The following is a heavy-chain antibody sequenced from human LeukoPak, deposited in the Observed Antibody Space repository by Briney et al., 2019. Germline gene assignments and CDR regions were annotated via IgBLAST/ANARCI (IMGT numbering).Heavy chain of an antibody. V-gene: IGHV1-24*01. CDR2: FDPEDGET. CDR3: ATARSIAVAGTLSY. CDR1: GYTLTELS. D-gene: IGHD6-19*01. J-gene: IGHJ4*02. Sequence: GASVKVSCKVSGYTLTELSMHWVRQAPGKGLEWMGGFDPEDGETIYAQKFQGRVTMAEDTSTDTAYMELSSLRSEDTAVYYCATARSIAVAGTLSYWGQGTLVTVSS.